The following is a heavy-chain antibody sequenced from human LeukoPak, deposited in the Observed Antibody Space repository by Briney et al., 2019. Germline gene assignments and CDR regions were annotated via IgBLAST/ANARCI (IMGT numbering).Heavy chain of an antibody. CDR1: GGSFSGYY. CDR2: INHSGST. J-gene: IGHJ3*02. V-gene: IGHV4-34*01. Sequence: PSETLSLTCAVYGGSFSGYYWSWIRQPPGKGLEWIGEINHSGSTNYNPSLKSRVTISVDTSKNQFSLKLSSVTAADTAVYYCARYSSGWPKNDAFDIWGQGTMVTVSS. D-gene: IGHD6-19*01. CDR3: ARYSSGWPKNDAFDI.